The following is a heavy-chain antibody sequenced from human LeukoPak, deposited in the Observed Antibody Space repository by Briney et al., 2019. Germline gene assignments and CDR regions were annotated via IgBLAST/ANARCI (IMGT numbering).Heavy chain of an antibody. CDR1: GGSISSGGYY. J-gene: IGHJ4*02. CDR3: ARDAFYGSGSYLVDY. Sequence: SETLSLTCTVSGGSISSGGYYWSWIRQHPGKGLEWIGYIYYSGSTYYNPSLKSRVTISVDTSKNQFSLKLSSVTAADTAVYYCARDAFYGSGSYLVDYWGQGTLVTVSS. V-gene: IGHV4-31*03. D-gene: IGHD3-10*01. CDR2: IYYSGST.